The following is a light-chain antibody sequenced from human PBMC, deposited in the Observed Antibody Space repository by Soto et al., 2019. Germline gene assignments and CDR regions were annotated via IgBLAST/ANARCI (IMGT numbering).Light chain of an antibody. CDR2: ANT. J-gene: IGLJ2*01. Sequence: QLVLTQPPSVSGAPGQRVTISCTGSSSNIGAGYDVHWYQQLPGTAPKLLIYANTNRPSGVPDRFSGSKSGTSASLAITGLQADDEADYYCQSYDDRLSVVFGGGTQLTVL. V-gene: IGLV1-40*01. CDR1: SSNIGAGYD. CDR3: QSYDDRLSVV.